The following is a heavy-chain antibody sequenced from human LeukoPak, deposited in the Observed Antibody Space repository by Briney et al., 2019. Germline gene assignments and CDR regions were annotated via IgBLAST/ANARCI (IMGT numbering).Heavy chain of an antibody. CDR3: TRSPSYYGSVFDY. CDR1: GFIFSDYA. D-gene: IGHD3-10*01. CDR2: IKNRANSYTT. J-gene: IGHJ4*02. Sequence: GGSLRLSCAASGFIFSDYAMTWVRQAPGKGLEWVGRIKNRANSYTTEYAASVKGRFTVSRDDSKNSLFLQMNSLKTEDTAVYYCTRSPSYYGSVFDYWGQGTLVTVSS. V-gene: IGHV3-72*01.